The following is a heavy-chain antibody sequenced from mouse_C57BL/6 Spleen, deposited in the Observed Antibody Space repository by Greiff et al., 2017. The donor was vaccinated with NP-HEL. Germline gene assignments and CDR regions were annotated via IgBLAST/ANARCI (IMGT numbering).Heavy chain of an antibody. Sequence: DVKLQESGPGLVKPSQSLSLTCSVTGYSITSGYYWNWIRQFPGNKLEWMGYISYDGSNNYNPSLKNRISITRDTSKNQFFLKLNSVTTEDTATYYCARVGGYYEAMDYWGQGTSVTVSS. CDR2: ISYDGSN. V-gene: IGHV3-6*01. CDR3: ARVGGYYEAMDY. CDR1: GYSITSGYY. D-gene: IGHD2-3*01. J-gene: IGHJ4*01.